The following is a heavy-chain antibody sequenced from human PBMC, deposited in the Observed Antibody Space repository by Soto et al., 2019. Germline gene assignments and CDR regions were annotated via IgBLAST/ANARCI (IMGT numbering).Heavy chain of an antibody. CDR2: IYSGGST. Sequence: GGSLRLSCAASGFTVSSNYMSWVRQAPGKGLEWVSVIYSGGSTYYADSVKGRFTISRDNSKNTLYLQMNSLRAEDTAVYYCARVSHYYYYGMDVWGQGTTVTVSS. CDR1: GFTVSSNY. V-gene: IGHV3-66*01. CDR3: ARVSHYYYYGMDV. J-gene: IGHJ6*02.